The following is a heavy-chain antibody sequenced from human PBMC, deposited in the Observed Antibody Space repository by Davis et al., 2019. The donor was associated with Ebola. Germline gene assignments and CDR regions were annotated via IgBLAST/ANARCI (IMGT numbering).Heavy chain of an antibody. V-gene: IGHV1-3*01. J-gene: IGHJ4*02. CDR3: ARDYVVGTVRLYYFDY. CDR1: GYTFTSYA. CDR2: INAGNGNT. Sequence: ASVKVSCKASGYTFTSYAMHWVRQAPGQRLEWMGWINAGNGNTKYSQKFQGRVTITRDTSASTAYMELSSLRSEDTAVYYCARDYVVGTVRLYYFDYWGQGTLVTVSS. D-gene: IGHD4-17*01.